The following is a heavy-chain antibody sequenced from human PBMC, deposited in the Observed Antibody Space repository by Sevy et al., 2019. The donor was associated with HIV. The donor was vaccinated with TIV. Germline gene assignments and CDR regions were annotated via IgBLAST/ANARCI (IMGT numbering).Heavy chain of an antibody. J-gene: IGHJ2*01. V-gene: IGHV3-53*01. CDR2: IYTGGST. Sequence: GGSLRLSCAASGFDVSNNYMSWVRQAPGKGLEWVSVIYTGGSTYYADSVTGRFTMSRDTSKNTVYLQMDSLSAEDTAVYYCARDHGGVQDWYFHLWGRGTLVTVSS. D-gene: IGHD2-8*02. CDR1: GFDVSNNY. CDR3: ARDHGGVQDWYFHL.